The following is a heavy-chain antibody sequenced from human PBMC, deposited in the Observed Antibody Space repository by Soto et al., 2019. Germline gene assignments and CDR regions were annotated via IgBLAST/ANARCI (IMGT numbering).Heavy chain of an antibody. V-gene: IGHV3-23*01. CDR2: ISGSGGST. CDR1: GFTFSSYA. Sequence: EVQLLESGGGLVQPGGSLRLSCAASGFTFSSYAMSWVRQAPGKGLEWVSAISGSGGSTYYADSVKGRFTISRDNSKNTLYLQMNSLRAEDTAVYYCAKCLWLVLRPDYYFDYWGQGTLVTVSS. J-gene: IGHJ4*02. CDR3: AKCLWLVLRPDYYFDY. D-gene: IGHD6-19*01.